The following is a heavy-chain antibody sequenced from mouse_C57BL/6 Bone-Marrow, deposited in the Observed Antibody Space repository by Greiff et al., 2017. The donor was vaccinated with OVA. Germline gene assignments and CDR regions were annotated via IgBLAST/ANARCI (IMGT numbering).Heavy chain of an antibody. V-gene: IGHV1-69*01. D-gene: IGHD1-1*01. J-gene: IGHJ2*01. CDR3: ARSGTVVDY. CDR1: GYTFTSYW. Sequence: QVQLQQPGAELVMPGASVKLSCKASGYTFTSYWMHWVKQRPGQGLEWIGAIDPSDSYTNYNQKFKGKSTLTVDKSSSTAYMQLSSLTSEDSAVYYCARSGTVVDYWGQGTTLTVSS. CDR2: IDPSDSYT.